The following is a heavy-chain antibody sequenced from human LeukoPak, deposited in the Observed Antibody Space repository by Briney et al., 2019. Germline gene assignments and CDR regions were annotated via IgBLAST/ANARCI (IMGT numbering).Heavy chain of an antibody. D-gene: IGHD1-7*01. CDR1: GFTFSSYE. CDR2: ISSSSSYI. J-gene: IGHJ4*02. V-gene: IGHV3-21*01. Sequence: GGSLRLSCAASGFTFSSYEMNWVRQAPGKGLEWVSSISSSSSYIYYADSVKGRFTISRDNAKNSLYLQMNSLRAEDTAVYYCASDADALTGTLYYFDYWGQGTLVTVSS. CDR3: ASDADALTGTLYYFDY.